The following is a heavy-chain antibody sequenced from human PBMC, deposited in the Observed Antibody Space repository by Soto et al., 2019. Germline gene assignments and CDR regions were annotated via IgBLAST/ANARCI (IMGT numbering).Heavy chain of an antibody. CDR2: IYHSGST. CDR3: AREAPNLRFCFDY. Sequence: PSETLSLTCAVSGGSISSGGYSWSWIRQPPGKGLEWIGYIYHSGSTYYNPSLKSRVTISVARSKNQFSLKLSSVTAADTAVYYCAREAPNLRFCFDYWGQGTLVTVSS. D-gene: IGHD4-17*01. J-gene: IGHJ4*02. CDR1: GGSISSGGYS. V-gene: IGHV4-30-2*01.